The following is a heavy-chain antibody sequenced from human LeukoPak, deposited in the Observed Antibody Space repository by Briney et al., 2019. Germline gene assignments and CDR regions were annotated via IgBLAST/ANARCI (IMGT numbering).Heavy chain of an antibody. CDR3: ARGDSPMGILSPGYYYYYMDV. J-gene: IGHJ6*03. CDR1: GGTFTSYA. D-gene: IGHD7-27*01. CDR2: IIPIFGTA. Sequence: GASVKVSCKASGGTFTSYAISWVRQAPGQGLEWMGGIIPIFGTANYAQKFQGRVTITTDESTSTAYMELSSLRSEDTAVYYCARGDSPMGILSPGYYYYYMDVWGKGTTVTVSS. V-gene: IGHV1-69*05.